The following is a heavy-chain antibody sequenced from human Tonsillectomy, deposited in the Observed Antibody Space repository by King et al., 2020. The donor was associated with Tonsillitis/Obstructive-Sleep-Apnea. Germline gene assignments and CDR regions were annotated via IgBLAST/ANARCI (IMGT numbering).Heavy chain of an antibody. CDR1: GGSVSSSTYF. V-gene: IGHV4-61*01. D-gene: IGHD1-14*01. J-gene: IGHJ4*02. CDR2: IHNGGST. CDR3: ASTPDNILGLFDY. Sequence: QMQLQESGPRLVKPSETLSLTCTVSGGSVSSSTYFWSWIRQPPGKRVEWIGHIHNGGSTYYNPSLKSRVTISVDTSKNQFSLKLSSVTAANTAVYYCASTPDNILGLFDYWGQGTLVTVSS.